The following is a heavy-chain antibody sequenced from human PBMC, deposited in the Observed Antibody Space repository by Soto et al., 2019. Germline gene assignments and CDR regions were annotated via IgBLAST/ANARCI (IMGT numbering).Heavy chain of an antibody. V-gene: IGHV1-18*01. J-gene: IGHJ4*02. CDR3: ARGPTDYYDNSANYFLDY. Sequence: QVQLVQSGAEVKKAGASVKVSCKASGYTFITYGVSWGRQAPGQGLDWLGWICTYNGNTRYAERLQGRVTMTTDTTTNTAYMELRNLRSDDTAVYYCARGPTDYYDNSANYFLDYWGQGTLVTVSS. CDR2: ICTYNGNT. CDR1: GYTFITYG. D-gene: IGHD3-22*01.